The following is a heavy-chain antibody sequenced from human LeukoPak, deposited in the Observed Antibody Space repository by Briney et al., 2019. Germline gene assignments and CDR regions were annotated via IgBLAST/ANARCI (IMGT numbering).Heavy chain of an antibody. J-gene: IGHJ4*02. CDR2: IKEDGSKK. Sequence: GGSLRLSCAASGFSFDHYWMNWVRQAPGKGLEWVANIKEDGSKKYYVDSVKGRFTISRDNAKNSLYLEMNSVRAEDTAVYYCAKAPKGSCSGSFCYSFDFWAQGTLVAVSS. CDR3: AKAPKGSCSGSFCYSFDF. V-gene: IGHV3-7*03. D-gene: IGHD2-15*01. CDR1: GFSFDHYW.